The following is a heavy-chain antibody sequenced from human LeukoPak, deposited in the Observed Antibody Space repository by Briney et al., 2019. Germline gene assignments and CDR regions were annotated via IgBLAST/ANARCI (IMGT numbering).Heavy chain of an antibody. Sequence: GGSLRLSCAASGFTFSSYAMSWVRQAPGKGLEWVSTISDSGGSTYYADSVKGRFTISRDNAKNSLYLQMNSLRDEDTAVYYCARDQGYDYTTYYYYGMDVWGQGTTVTVSS. CDR1: GFTFSSYA. D-gene: IGHD5-12*01. CDR2: ISDSGGST. CDR3: ARDQGYDYTTYYYYGMDV. V-gene: IGHV3-23*01. J-gene: IGHJ6*02.